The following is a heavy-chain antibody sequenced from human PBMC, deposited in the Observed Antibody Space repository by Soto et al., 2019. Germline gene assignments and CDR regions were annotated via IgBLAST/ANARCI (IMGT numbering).Heavy chain of an antibody. J-gene: IGHJ6*02. CDR1: GFTLSSNY. V-gene: IGHV3-53*04. CDR3: ARERAVAGLDYYHYYGMDV. D-gene: IGHD6-19*01. CDR2: IYNDGTT. Sequence: EVQLVESGGGLVQPGGSLRLSCAASGFTLSSNYINWVRQAPGKGLEWVSVIYNDGTTYYADSVKGRFTISRHNSKNTLYLQMNSLRAEDTAVYHCARERAVAGLDYYHYYGMDVWGQGTTVTVSS.